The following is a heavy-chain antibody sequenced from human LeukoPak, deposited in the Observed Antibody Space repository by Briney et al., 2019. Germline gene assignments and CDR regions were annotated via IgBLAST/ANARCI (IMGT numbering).Heavy chain of an antibody. J-gene: IGHJ3*02. CDR2: IIPILGIA. CDR1: GGTFSSYA. V-gene: IGHV1-69*04. Sequence: VAPVKVSCKASGGTFSSYAISWVRQAPGQGLEWMGRIIPILGIANYAQKFQGRVTITADKSTSTAYMELSSLRSEDTAVYYCARGGSGSYAFDIWGQGTMVTVSS. CDR3: ARGGSGSYAFDI. D-gene: IGHD3-10*01.